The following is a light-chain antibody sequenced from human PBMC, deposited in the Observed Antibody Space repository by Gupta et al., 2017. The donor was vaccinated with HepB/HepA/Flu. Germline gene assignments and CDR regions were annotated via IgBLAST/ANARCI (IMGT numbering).Light chain of an antibody. J-gene: IGKJ1*01. V-gene: IGKV1-39*01. CDR1: QSISSY. Sequence: DIQMTQSPSSLSAFVGDRVTITCRASQSISSYLNWYHQKPGKAPKLLIYAASDLQSGVPSRFSGSGSGTDFSLTISSLRPEDFATYYCQQSYRTPRTFGQGTKVEIK. CDR2: AAS. CDR3: QQSYRTPRT.